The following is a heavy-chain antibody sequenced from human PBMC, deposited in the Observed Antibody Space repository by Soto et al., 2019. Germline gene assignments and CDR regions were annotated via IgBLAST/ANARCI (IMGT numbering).Heavy chain of an antibody. D-gene: IGHD6-13*01. J-gene: IGHJ4*02. CDR1: GGSISRYY. CDR3: ARDTGLAAAGYYFDY. CDR2: IYYSGST. Sequence: SETLSLTCTVSGGSISRYYWSWIRQPPGKGLEWIGYIYYSGSTNYNPSLKSRVTISVDTSKNQFSLKLSSVTAADTAVYYCARDTGLAAAGYYFDYWGQGTLVTVSS. V-gene: IGHV4-59*01.